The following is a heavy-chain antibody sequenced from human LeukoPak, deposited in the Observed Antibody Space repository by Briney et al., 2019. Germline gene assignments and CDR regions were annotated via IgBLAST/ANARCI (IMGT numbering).Heavy chain of an antibody. V-gene: IGHV1-24*01. CDR2: FDPEDGET. D-gene: IGHD3-22*01. Sequence: ASVTVSCTVSVYTLTELSMHWARQAPGKGLGWMGGFDPEDGETIYAQKFQGRVTMTEDTSTDTAYMELSSPRSEDTAVYYCATIVSSGYAYFDYWGQGTLVTVSS. CDR3: ATIVSSGYAYFDY. J-gene: IGHJ4*02. CDR1: VYTLTELS.